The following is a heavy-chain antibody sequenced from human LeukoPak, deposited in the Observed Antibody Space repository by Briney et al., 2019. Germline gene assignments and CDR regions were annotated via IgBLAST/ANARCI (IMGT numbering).Heavy chain of an antibody. CDR1: GPFRSHYY. CDR3: ARIDPLGFFDQ. Sequence: SETLSLACSVSGPFRSHYYLNWVRQPLGKGLEWLGYIFYSGHSNYNPSLTSRISMSVDTSKAQLSLEVTSVTAADTAVYYCARIDPLGFFDQWGPGTLVTVSS. V-gene: IGHV4-59*12. J-gene: IGHJ4*02. CDR2: IFYSGHS. D-gene: IGHD3-22*01.